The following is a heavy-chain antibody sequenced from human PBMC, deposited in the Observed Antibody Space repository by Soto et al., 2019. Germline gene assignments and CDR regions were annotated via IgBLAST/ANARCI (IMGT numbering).Heavy chain of an antibody. CDR2: ISGDGVTT. CDR1: GFPFSSYW. D-gene: IGHD3-9*01. Sequence: EVQLVESGGDLVQRGGCLRLSCAASGFPFSSYWMHWVRHTPGEGLDWVARISGDGVTTYYADSVTGRFTVSRDNAKNTLSLQISGLRAEDTAVYYCAREYYGLLTGYYTDYWGQGTLVSVSS. V-gene: IGHV3-74*01. J-gene: IGHJ4*02. CDR3: AREYYGLLTGYYTDY.